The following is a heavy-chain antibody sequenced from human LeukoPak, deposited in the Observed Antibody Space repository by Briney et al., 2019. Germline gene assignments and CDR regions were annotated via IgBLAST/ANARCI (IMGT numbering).Heavy chain of an antibody. J-gene: IGHJ3*02. CDR2: INPSGGST. D-gene: IGHD4-17*01. CDR3: AKTTVTTFWRHPPRSGAFDI. CDR1: GYTFTSYY. Sequence: ASVKVSCKASGYTFTSYYMHWVRQAPGQGLEWMGIINPSGGSTSYAQKFQGRVTMTRDMSTSTVYMELSSLRSEDTAVYYCAKTTVTTFWRHPPRSGAFDIWGQGTMVTVSS. V-gene: IGHV1-46*01.